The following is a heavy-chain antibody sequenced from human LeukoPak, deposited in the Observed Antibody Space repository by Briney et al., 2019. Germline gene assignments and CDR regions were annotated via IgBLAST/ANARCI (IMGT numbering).Heavy chain of an antibody. CDR3: ARVLRVADFPGAFDI. CDR1: GYTFTGYY. CDR2: INPNSGGT. Sequence: ASVKVSCKASGYTFTGYYMHWVRQAPGQGLEWMGWINPNSGGTNYAQKFQGRVTMTRDTSISTAYMELSRLRSDDTAVYYCARVLRVADFPGAFDIWGQGTMVTVSS. D-gene: IGHD2-15*01. V-gene: IGHV1-2*02. J-gene: IGHJ3*02.